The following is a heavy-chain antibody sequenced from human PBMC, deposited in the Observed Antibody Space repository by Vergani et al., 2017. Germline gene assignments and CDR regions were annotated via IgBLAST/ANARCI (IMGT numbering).Heavy chain of an antibody. J-gene: IGHJ4*02. D-gene: IGHD3-9*01. V-gene: IGHV3-49*03. CDR3: TRTYYDILTGYYPLYFDY. CDR1: GLTFGDYA. CDR2: IRSKAYGGTT. Sequence: EVQLVESGGGLVQPGRSLRLSCTASGLTFGDYAMSWFRQAPGKGLEWVGFIRSKAYGGTTEYAASVKGRFTISRDDSKSIAYLQMNSLKTEDTAVYYCTRTYYDILTGYYPLYFDYWGQGTLVTVSS.